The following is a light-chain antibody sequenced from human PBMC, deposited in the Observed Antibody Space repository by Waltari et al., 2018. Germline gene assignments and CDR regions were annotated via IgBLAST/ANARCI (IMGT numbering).Light chain of an antibody. CDR3: CSYAGSSPHVV. CDR1: SSYVGSYNL. V-gene: IGLV2-23*01. J-gene: IGLJ2*01. CDR2: EDT. Sequence: QSALTQPASVSGSPGQSITISCTGTSSYVGSYNLVSCYQQHPGKAPKLMIYEDTKRPSGVSDRFSGPKSGNTASLTISGLQAEDEADYYCCSYAGSSPHVVFGGGTKLTVL.